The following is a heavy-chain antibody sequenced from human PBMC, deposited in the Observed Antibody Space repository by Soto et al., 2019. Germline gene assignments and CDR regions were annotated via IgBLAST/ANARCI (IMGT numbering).Heavy chain of an antibody. CDR1: GFTVSSNY. CDR3: ARMGDWNYGNPLPYYYYMDV. Sequence: GGSLRLSCAASGFTVSSNYMSWVRQAPGKGLEWVSVIYSGGSTYYADSVKGRFTISRDNSKNTLYLQMNSLRAEDTAVYYCARMGDWNYGNPLPYYYYMDVWGKGTTVTVSS. CDR2: IYSGGST. D-gene: IGHD1-7*01. V-gene: IGHV3-66*01. J-gene: IGHJ6*03.